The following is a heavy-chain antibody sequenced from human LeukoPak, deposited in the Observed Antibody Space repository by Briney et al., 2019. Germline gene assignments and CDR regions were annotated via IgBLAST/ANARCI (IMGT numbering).Heavy chain of an antibody. CDR1: GGSISSGGYY. CDR3: ARGYDSVKLWDY. J-gene: IGHJ4*02. D-gene: IGHD3-22*01. V-gene: IGHV4-31*03. Sequence: SVTLSLTCTVSGGSISSGGYYWSWIRQHPGKGLEWIGYIYYSGSTYYNPSLKSRVTISVDMSKNQFSLKLSSVTAADTAVYYCARGYDSVKLWDYWGQGTLITVSS. CDR2: IYYSGST.